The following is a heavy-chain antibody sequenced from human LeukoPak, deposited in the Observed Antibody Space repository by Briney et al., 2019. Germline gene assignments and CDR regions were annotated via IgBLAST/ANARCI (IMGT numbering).Heavy chain of an antibody. Sequence: PPETLSLTCNVSGGSINSGSYYWGWIRQTPGKGLEWIGSIYYSSSAYFNPSLKSRVTMSVDTSKNQFSLKLSSVTAADTAVYFCARIENTYGRKFDYWGQGILVTVSS. J-gene: IGHJ4*02. CDR1: GGSINSGSYY. D-gene: IGHD5-18*01. V-gene: IGHV4-39*01. CDR3: ARIENTYGRKFDY. CDR2: IYYSSSA.